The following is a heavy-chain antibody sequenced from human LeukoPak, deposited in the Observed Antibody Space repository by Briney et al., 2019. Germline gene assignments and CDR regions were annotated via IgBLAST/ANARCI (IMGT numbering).Heavy chain of an antibody. J-gene: IGHJ6*02. CDR2: INSDGSIT. V-gene: IGHV3-74*01. CDR3: ARDAVDTANAV. CDR1: GFTFTTYW. Sequence: GGSLRLSCAASGFTFTTYWIHWVRQAPGKGLVWVSHINSDGSITSYADSVKGRFTISRDNAKNTLYLQMNSLRAEDTAVYYCARDAVDTANAVWGQGTTVTVSS. D-gene: IGHD5-18*01.